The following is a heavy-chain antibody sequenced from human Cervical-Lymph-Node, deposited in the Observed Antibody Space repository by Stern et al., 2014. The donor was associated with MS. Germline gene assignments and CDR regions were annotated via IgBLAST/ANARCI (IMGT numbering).Heavy chain of an antibody. Sequence: VQLVESGAEVKKPGASVKVSCTASGYTFTPYYMHWVRQAPGQGLEWMGVVDPNGGTTSYAQKFEGRVTMTRDTSTTTVYMELKNLRSDDTAVYYCTRGPIFEYWGQGTLVTVSS. CDR3: TRGPIFEY. V-gene: IGHV1-46*01. J-gene: IGHJ4*02. CDR2: VDPNGGTT. CDR1: GYTFTPYY.